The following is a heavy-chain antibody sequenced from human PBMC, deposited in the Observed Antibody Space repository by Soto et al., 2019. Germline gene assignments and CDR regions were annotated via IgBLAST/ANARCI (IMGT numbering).Heavy chain of an antibody. CDR3: ARTLNYYHSSGYYRGDNWFYP. CDR2: IYPGDSDT. D-gene: IGHD3-22*01. J-gene: IGHJ5*02. V-gene: IGHV5-51*01. CDR1: GYSFTSYW. Sequence: PGESLKISCKGSGYSFTSYWIGWVRQMPGKGLEWRGIIYPGDSDTRYSPSFQGQVTISADKSISTAYLQWSSLKASDTAMYYCARTLNYYHSSGYYRGDNWFYPWGQGTLVTVSS.